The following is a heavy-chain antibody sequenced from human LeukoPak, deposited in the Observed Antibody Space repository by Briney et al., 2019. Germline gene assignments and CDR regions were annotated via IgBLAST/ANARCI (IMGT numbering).Heavy chain of an antibody. D-gene: IGHD6-13*01. Sequence: GGSLRLSCAASGFTFSDYYMSWIRQAPGKGLEWVSYISSSGSTIYYADSVKGRFTISRDNAKNSLYLQMNSLRAEDTAVYYCARGSSSWFSDAFDIWGQGTMVTVSS. J-gene: IGHJ3*02. CDR2: ISSSGSTI. CDR1: GFTFSDYY. CDR3: ARGSSSWFSDAFDI. V-gene: IGHV3-11*01.